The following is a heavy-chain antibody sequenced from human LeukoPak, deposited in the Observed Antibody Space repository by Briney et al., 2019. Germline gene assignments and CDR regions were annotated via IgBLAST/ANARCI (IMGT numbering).Heavy chain of an antibody. CDR1: GGSISSGGYY. CDR2: IYYSGST. D-gene: IGHD3-10*01. J-gene: IGHJ4*02. CDR3: ARTNRPTYYYGSGSYYAGYYFDY. Sequence: SETLSLTCTVSGGSISSGGYYWSWIRQHSGKGLEWIGYIYYSGSTYYNPSLKSRVTISVDTSKNQFSLKLSSVTAADTAVYYCARTNRPTYYYGSGSYYAGYYFDYWGQGTLVTVSS. V-gene: IGHV4-31*03.